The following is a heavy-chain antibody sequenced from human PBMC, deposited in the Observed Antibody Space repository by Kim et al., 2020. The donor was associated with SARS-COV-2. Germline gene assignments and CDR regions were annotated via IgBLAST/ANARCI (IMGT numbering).Heavy chain of an antibody. CDR3: TTDRAVMARPLFDL. J-gene: IGHJ4*02. V-gene: IGHV3-15*01. Sequence: AATVKGRFIISSDDSNNTLFLQMNSLKTEDTAVYYCTTDRAVMARPLFDLWGQGTLVTVSS. D-gene: IGHD2-8*01.